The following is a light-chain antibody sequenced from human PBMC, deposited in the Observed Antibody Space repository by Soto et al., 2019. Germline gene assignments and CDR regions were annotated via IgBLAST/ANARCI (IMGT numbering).Light chain of an antibody. CDR1: QTVSGNY. J-gene: IGKJ1*01. V-gene: IGKV3-20*01. CDR3: QQYGNSRA. Sequence: ESVLTQSPGTLSLSPGEGATLSCRASQTVSGNYLVWYQQKPGQAPRLLIYGASSRATGIPDRFSGSGSGTDFTLTISRLEPEDFAVYFCQQYGNSRAFGQGTKVEIK. CDR2: GAS.